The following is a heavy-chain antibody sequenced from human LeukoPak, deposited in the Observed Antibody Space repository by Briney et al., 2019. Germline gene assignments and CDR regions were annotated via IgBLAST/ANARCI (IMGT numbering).Heavy chain of an antibody. CDR3: ARITMVRGADYGMDV. CDR1: GFTVSSNY. D-gene: IGHD3-10*01. Sequence: GGSLRLSCAASGFTVSSNYMSWVRQAPGKGLEWVSVIYSGGSTYYADSVKGRFTISRDNSKNTPYLQMNSLRAEDTAVYYCARITMVRGADYGMDVWGQGTTVTVSS. CDR2: IYSGGST. J-gene: IGHJ6*02. V-gene: IGHV3-53*01.